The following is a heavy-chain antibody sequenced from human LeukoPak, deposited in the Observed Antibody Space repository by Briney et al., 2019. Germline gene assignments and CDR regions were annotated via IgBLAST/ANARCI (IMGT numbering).Heavy chain of an antibody. CDR3: TTGGYFLDY. D-gene: IGHD3-22*01. Sequence: GGSLRLSCAASGFTFNNAWVNWVRQTPGKGLEWVGHIKSKTDGGTTDYAAPVKSRFTISRDDSKNTLYLQMNSLKIEDTAVYYCTTGGYFLDYWGQGTLVTVSS. J-gene: IGHJ4*02. CDR2: IKSKTDGGTT. V-gene: IGHV3-15*01. CDR1: GFTFNNAW.